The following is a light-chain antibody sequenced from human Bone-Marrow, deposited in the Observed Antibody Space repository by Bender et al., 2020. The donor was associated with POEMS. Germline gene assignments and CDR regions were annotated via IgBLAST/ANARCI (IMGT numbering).Light chain of an antibody. CDR3: QTWDTGIRV. J-gene: IGLJ3*02. V-gene: IGLV4-69*01. CDR2: LSTDGSY. Sequence: QVVLTQSPSASASLGASVKLTCTLSSGHNNYAIAWHQQQPEKGTRYLMRLSTDGSYKNGDGIPDRFLGSSSGAERYLTISSLQFEDEADYYCQTWDTGIRVFGGGTKLTVL. CDR1: SGHNNYA.